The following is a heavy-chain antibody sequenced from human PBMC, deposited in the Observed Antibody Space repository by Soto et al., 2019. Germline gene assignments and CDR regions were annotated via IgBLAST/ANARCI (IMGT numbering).Heavy chain of an antibody. V-gene: IGHV4-4*07. Sequence: SETLSLTCTVSGGSISDDCWSWIRQPAGKGLEWIGRIYTSGSTNYNPYLKSRVTMSVETSKNKFSMKLSSVTAADTAVYYCARAWAAAGKRWLDPWGQGTLVTVS. CDR3: ARAWAAAGKRWLDP. CDR1: GGSISDDC. D-gene: IGHD6-13*01. J-gene: IGHJ5*02. CDR2: IYTSGST.